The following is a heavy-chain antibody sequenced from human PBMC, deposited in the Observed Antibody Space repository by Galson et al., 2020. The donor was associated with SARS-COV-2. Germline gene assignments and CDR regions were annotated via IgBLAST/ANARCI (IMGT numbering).Heavy chain of an antibody. V-gene: IGHV3-30*04. D-gene: IGHD3-3*01. CDR3: ARDIYFDFWSGALNN. CDR2: MSYDGTKE. Sequence: GGSLRLSCVASEGSTSAKHAIHWVRQAPGKGLEWVAVMSYDGTKEDYSDSVKGRFIVSRDNSQNTLYLQMNNLRFSDTAIYYCARDIYFDFWSGALNNWGQGTLVTVSS. CDR1: EGSTSAKHA. J-gene: IGHJ4*02.